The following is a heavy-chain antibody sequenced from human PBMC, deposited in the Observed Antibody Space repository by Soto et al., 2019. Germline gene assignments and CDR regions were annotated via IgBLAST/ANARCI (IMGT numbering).Heavy chain of an antibody. CDR2: ICSSGTT. CDR3: ARVGTSAYFYATDV. CDR1: GGSISRNC. D-gene: IGHD1-1*01. V-gene: IGHV4-59*01. J-gene: IGHJ6*02. Sequence: QVPLQESGPGLVKPSETLSLTCTVSGGSISRNCWTWIRQPPGKGLEWIGYICSSGTTKYNPSLKSRVTISIDTSKNQISLSLTSVAVADTAVYYRARVGTSAYFYATDVWGQGTTVTVSS.